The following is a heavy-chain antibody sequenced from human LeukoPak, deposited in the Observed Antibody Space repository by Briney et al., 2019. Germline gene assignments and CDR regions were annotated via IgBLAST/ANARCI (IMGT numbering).Heavy chain of an antibody. CDR3: ARELLRRYNWYDP. D-gene: IGHD2-15*01. CDR2: ISSSSSYI. CDR1: GFTFSSYS. V-gene: IGHV3-21*01. Sequence: GGSLRLSCAASGFTFSSYSMNWVRQAPGKGLEWVSSISSSSSYIYYADSVKGRFTISRDYSKNTLYLQMNSLRAEDTAVYYCARELLRRYNWYDPWGQGTLVTVSS. J-gene: IGHJ5*02.